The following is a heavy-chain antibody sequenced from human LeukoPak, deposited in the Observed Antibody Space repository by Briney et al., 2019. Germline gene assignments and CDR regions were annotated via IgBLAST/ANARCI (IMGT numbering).Heavy chain of an antibody. J-gene: IGHJ4*02. CDR2: IYHSGST. Sequence: SETLSLTCAVSGGSISSGGYSWRWIRQPPGKGLEWIGYIYHSGSTYYNPSLKSRVTISVDTSKNQISLKLSSVTAADTAVYYCARECGGRTVGECFTYWGQGTQVTVSS. CDR3: ARECGGRTVGECFTY. V-gene: IGHV4-30-2*01. D-gene: IGHD3-16*01. CDR1: GGSISSGGYS.